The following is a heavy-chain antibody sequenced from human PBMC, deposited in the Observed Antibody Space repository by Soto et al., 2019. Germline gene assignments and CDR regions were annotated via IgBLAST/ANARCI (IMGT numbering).Heavy chain of an antibody. CDR3: ARGVSSNDY. V-gene: IGHV1-8*02. CDR2: MNPNSGDT. CDR1: GYTFTGYY. Sequence: ASVKVSCKASGYTFTGYYMHWVRQAPGQGLEWMGWMNPNSGDTGYAQKFQGRVTMTRNTSISTAYMELSSLRSEDTAVYYCARGVSSNDYWGQGTLVTVSS. D-gene: IGHD4-4*01. J-gene: IGHJ4*02.